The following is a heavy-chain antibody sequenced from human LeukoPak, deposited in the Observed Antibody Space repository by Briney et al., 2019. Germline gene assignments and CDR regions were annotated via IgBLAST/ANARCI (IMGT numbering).Heavy chain of an antibody. D-gene: IGHD5-24*01. CDR2: ISWNSGSI. J-gene: IGHJ6*02. V-gene: IGHV3-9*01. Sequence: GGSLRLSCAASGFTFDDYAMHWVRQAPGKGLEWVSGISWNSGSIGYADSVKGRFTISRDNAKNSLYLQMNSLRAEDTALYYCAKLMGPQYYYYGMDVRGQGTTVTVSS. CDR1: GFTFDDYA. CDR3: AKLMGPQYYYYGMDV.